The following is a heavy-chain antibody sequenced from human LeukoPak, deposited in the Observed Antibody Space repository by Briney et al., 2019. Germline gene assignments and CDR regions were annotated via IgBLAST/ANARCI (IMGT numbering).Heavy chain of an antibody. CDR1: GFTFSSYE. D-gene: IGHD3-10*02. V-gene: IGHV3-48*03. Sequence: GGSLRLSCAASGFTFSSYERNWVRQAPGKGPEWVSYISSSGSNIYYAASVKGRFTISRDNAKNSLYLQMNSLRAEDTAVYYCAELGITMIGGVWGKGTTVTISS. CDR2: ISSSGSNI. J-gene: IGHJ6*04. CDR3: AELGITMIGGV.